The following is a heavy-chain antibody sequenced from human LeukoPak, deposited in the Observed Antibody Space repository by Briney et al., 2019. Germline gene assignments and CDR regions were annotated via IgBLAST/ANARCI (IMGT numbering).Heavy chain of an antibody. CDR3: ARDQYDTWSRRGNFDS. V-gene: IGHV3-7*03. Sequence: GGSLRLSCVASGFTFGKYWMSWVRQAPGKGLKWVANIKLDGSEKNYVDSVKGRFTISRDNTKNSLYLQMNSLRVEDTAVFYCARDQYDTWSRRGNFDSWGQGTLVIVSS. CDR1: GFTFGKYW. J-gene: IGHJ4*02. D-gene: IGHD3-3*01. CDR2: IKLDGSEK.